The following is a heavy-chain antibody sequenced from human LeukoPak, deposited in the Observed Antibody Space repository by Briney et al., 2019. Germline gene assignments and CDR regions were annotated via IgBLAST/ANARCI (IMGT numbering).Heavy chain of an antibody. J-gene: IGHJ4*02. D-gene: IGHD1-26*01. CDR3: AREWDQD. Sequence: GGSLRLFCAASGHTVSSNYMSWVRQAPGKGLEWVSVIYSGGSTYYADSVKGRFTIPRDNSMNTLYLQMNSLRAEDTAVYYCAREWDQDWGQGTLVTVSS. CDR2: IYSGGST. CDR1: GHTVSSNY. V-gene: IGHV3-53*01.